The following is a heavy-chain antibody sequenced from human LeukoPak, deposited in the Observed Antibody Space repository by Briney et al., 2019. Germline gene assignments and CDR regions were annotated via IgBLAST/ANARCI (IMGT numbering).Heavy chain of an antibody. D-gene: IGHD6-19*01. CDR3: VKAYSSGWYSSGAFDI. CDR2: ISSNGGST. J-gene: IGHJ3*02. CDR1: GFTFSSYA. Sequence: GGSLRLSCSASGFTFSSYAMHWVRQAPGKGLEYVSAISSNGGSTYYADSVKGRFTISRDNSKNTLYLQMSSLRAEDTAVYYCVKAYSSGWYSSGAFDIWGRGTMVTVSS. V-gene: IGHV3-64D*06.